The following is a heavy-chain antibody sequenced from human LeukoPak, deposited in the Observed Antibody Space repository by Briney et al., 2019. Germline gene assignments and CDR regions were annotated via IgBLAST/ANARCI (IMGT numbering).Heavy chain of an antibody. CDR2: ISYDGSNK. CDR3: AKEPTSLHYYDSSGYYLYYFDY. D-gene: IGHD3-22*01. Sequence: GGSLRLSCAASGFTFSSYGMPWVRQAPGKGLEWVAVISYDGSNKYYADSVKGRFTISRDNSKNTLYLQMNSLRAEDTAVYYCAKEPTSLHYYDSSGYYLYYFDYWGQGTLVTVSS. J-gene: IGHJ4*02. V-gene: IGHV3-30*18. CDR1: GFTFSSYG.